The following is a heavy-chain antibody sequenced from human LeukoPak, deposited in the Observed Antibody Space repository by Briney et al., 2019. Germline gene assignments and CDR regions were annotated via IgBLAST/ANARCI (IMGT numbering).Heavy chain of an antibody. D-gene: IGHD4-17*01. Sequence: SETLSLTCTVSGGSISSYYWSWIRQPPGRGLEWIGYIYTSGSTNYNPSLKSRVTISVDTSKNQFSLKLSSVTAADTAVYYCARHGSVTDDAFDIWGQGTMVTVSS. CDR2: IYTSGST. CDR1: GGSISSYY. V-gene: IGHV4-4*09. J-gene: IGHJ3*02. CDR3: ARHGSVTDDAFDI.